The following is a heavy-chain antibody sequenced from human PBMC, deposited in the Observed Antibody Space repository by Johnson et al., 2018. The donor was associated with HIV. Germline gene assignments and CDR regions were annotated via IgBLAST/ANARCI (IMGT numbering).Heavy chain of an antibody. CDR3: AKEAPGRWELLIWAAFDM. J-gene: IGHJ3*02. CDR2: IRYDETNK. D-gene: IGHD4-23*01. Sequence: QEKLVESGGGVVQPGGSLRLSCVASGLPLSNYGMHWVRQAPGKGLEWVAFIRYDETNKDYADSVKGRFTISRDSSKNTLFLQMNSLRVDDTAVYYCAKEAPGRWELLIWAAFDMWGQGTMVTVSS. CDR1: GLPLSNYG. V-gene: IGHV3-30*02.